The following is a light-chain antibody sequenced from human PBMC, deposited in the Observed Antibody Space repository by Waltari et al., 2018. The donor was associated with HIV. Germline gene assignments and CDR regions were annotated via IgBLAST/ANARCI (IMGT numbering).Light chain of an antibody. V-gene: IGKV2-30*01. CDR3: MQGTHWPHT. J-gene: IGKJ2*01. CDR2: EVS. Sequence: DVVLTQSPLSLPVTLGQPASISCTSRQSLVYRDGNTYLNWFQQRPGQSTRRLIYEVSNRDAGVPDRFSGSGSGTDFTLKISRVEPEDVGVYDCMQGTHWPHTFGQGTKLEIK. CDR1: QSLVYRDGNTY.